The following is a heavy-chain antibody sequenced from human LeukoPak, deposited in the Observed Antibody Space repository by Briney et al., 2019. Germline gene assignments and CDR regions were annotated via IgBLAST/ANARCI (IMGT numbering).Heavy chain of an antibody. CDR3: ARDWMEWLLPSAYYYYGMDV. V-gene: IGHV3-30-3*01. CDR2: ISYDGSNK. CDR1: GFTFSSYA. Sequence: PGRSLRLSCAASGFTFSSYAMHWVRQAPGKGLEWVAVISYDGSNKYYADSVKGRFTISRDNSKNTLYLQMNSLRAEDTAVYYCARDWMEWLLPSAYYYYGMDVWGQGTTVTASS. D-gene: IGHD3-3*01. J-gene: IGHJ6*02.